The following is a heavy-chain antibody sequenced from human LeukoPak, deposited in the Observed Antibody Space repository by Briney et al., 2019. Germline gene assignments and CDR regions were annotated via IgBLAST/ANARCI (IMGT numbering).Heavy chain of an antibody. CDR3: ARVYCSGGSCYSFDY. V-gene: IGHV4-34*01. CDR2: INHSGST. J-gene: IGHJ4*02. Sequence: SSETLSLTCAVYGGSFSGYYWSWIRQPPGKGLEWIGEINHSGSTNYNPSLKSRVTISVDTSKNQFSLKLSSVTAADTAVYYCARVYCSGGSCYSFDYWGQGTLVTVSS. D-gene: IGHD2-15*01. CDR1: GGSFSGYY.